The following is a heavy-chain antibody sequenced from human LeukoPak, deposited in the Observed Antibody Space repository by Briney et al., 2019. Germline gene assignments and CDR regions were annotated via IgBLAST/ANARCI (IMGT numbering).Heavy chain of an antibody. CDR3: AKVHTSSWGFFEV. D-gene: IGHD6-13*01. J-gene: IGHJ2*01. CDR2: IRNDGSTK. Sequence: GGSLRLSCAASGFTFKTYGLHWVRQAPGKGLEWVAFIRNDGSTKYYADSVKGRFTISRDNSKNTLYLDMNSLTIEETAVYHCAKVHTSSWGFFEVWGRGAPVTVSS. V-gene: IGHV3-30*02. CDR1: GFTFKTYG.